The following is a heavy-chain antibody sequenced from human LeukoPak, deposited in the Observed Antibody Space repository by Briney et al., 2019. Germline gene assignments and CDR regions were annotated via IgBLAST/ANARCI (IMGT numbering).Heavy chain of an antibody. Sequence: PGGSLRLSCAASGFTFSSYGMHWVRQAPGKGLEWVSAISGSGGSTYYADSVKGRFTISRDNSKNTLYLQMNSLRAEDTAVYYCAKNYDSSGYYGNWGQGTLVTVSS. D-gene: IGHD3-22*01. V-gene: IGHV3-23*01. J-gene: IGHJ4*02. CDR2: ISGSGGST. CDR3: AKNYDSSGYYGN. CDR1: GFTFSSYG.